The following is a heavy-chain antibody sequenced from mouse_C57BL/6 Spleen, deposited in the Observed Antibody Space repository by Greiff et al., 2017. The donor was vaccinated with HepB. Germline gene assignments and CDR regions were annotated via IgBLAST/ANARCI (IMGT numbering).Heavy chain of an antibody. CDR3: ARHPSNYYDY. V-gene: IGHV5-6*01. CDR2: ISSGGSYT. J-gene: IGHJ2*01. D-gene: IGHD1-1*01. Sequence: DVHLVESGGDLVKPGGSLKLSCAASGFTFSSYGMSWVRQTPDKRLEWVATISSGGSYTYYPDSVKGRFTISRDNAKNTLYLQMISMNAEDTAMYYCARHPSNYYDYWGQGTTLTVSS. CDR1: GFTFSSYG.